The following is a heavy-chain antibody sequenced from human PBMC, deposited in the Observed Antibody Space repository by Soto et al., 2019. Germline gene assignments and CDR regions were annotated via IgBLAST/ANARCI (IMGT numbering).Heavy chain of an antibody. D-gene: IGHD2-2*01. J-gene: IGHJ4*02. CDR2: INHSGST. Sequence: PSETLSLTCAVYGGSFSGYYWSWIRQPPGKGLEWIGEINHSGSTNYNPSLKSRVTISVDTSKNQFSLKLSSVTAADTAVYYCARETGVVVPAAMYAGGFDYWGQGTLVTVSS. CDR1: GGSFSGYY. V-gene: IGHV4-34*01. CDR3: ARETGVVVPAAMYAGGFDY.